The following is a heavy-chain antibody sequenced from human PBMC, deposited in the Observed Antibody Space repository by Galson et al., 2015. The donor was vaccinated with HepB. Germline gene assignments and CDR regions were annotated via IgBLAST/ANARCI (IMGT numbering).Heavy chain of an antibody. CDR2: IKQDGSEK. Sequence: SLRLSCAASGFTFSTYWMTWVRQAPGKGLEWVANIKQDGSEKNYVDSVKGRFTIPRDNAKNSLFLQMNSLRAGDTAVYYCVRVGSSWYSYLDSWGQGTLVTVSS. J-gene: IGHJ4*02. CDR1: GFTFSTYW. V-gene: IGHV3-7*03. CDR3: VRVGSSWYSYLDS. D-gene: IGHD6-13*01.